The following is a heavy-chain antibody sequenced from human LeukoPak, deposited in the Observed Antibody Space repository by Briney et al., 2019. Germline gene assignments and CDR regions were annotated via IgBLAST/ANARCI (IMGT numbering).Heavy chain of an antibody. V-gene: IGHV3-66*01. CDR1: GFTVSSYY. CDR3: ARWGYSSGWYLDY. CDR2: IYSGGST. Sequence: GGSLRLSCTASGFTVSSYYMTWVRQAPGKGLEWVSVIYSGGSTYYADSVKGRFTISRDNSKNTLYLQMNSLRAEDTAVYYCARWGYSSGWYLDYWGQGSLVTVSS. J-gene: IGHJ4*02. D-gene: IGHD6-19*01.